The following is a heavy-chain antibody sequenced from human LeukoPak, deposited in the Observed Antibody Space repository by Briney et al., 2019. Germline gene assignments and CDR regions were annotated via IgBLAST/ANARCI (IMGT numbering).Heavy chain of an antibody. CDR2: IYYSGST. CDR1: GGSISSYD. V-gene: IGHV4-59*01. J-gene: IGHJ6*03. CDR3: ARGGVTPDYGDLRAYYYYYMDV. Sequence: SETLSLTCTVSGGSISSYDWSWIRQPPGKGLEWIGYIYYSGSTNYNASLKSRVTISVDTSKNQFSLKLSSVTAAATAVYYCARGGVTPDYGDLRAYYYYYMDVWGKGTTVTVSS. D-gene: IGHD4-17*01.